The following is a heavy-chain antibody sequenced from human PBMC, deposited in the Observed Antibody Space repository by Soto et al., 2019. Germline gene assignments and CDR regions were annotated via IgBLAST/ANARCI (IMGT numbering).Heavy chain of an antibody. CDR2: ISAYNGNT. J-gene: IGHJ5*02. D-gene: IGHD3-9*01. CDR1: GYTFTSYG. CDR3: ARSLYDILTGSVLNWFDP. Sequence: ASVKVSCKASGYTFTSYGISWVRQAPGQGLEWMGWISAYNGNTNYAQKLQGRVTMTTDTSTSTAYMELSSLRSEDTAVYYCARSLYDILTGSVLNWFDPWGQGTLVTVSS. V-gene: IGHV1-18*01.